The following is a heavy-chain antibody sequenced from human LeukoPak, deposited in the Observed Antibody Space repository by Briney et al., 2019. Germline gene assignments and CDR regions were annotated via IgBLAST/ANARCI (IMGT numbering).Heavy chain of an antibody. CDR1: GYSFTSYW. Sequence: GESLKISCKGSGYSFTSYWIGWVRQMPGKGLEWMGIIYPGDSDTRYSPSFQGQVNISADKSISTAYLQWSSLKASDTAMYYRARHFAYYYDSSGYFPDAFDIWGQGTMVTVSS. V-gene: IGHV5-51*01. CDR2: IYPGDSDT. J-gene: IGHJ3*02. CDR3: ARHFAYYYDSSGYFPDAFDI. D-gene: IGHD3-22*01.